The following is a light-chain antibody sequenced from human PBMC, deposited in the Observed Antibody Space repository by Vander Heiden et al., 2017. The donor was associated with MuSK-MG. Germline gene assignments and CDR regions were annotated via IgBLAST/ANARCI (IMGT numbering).Light chain of an antibody. Sequence: SSELTQPSSVSVSPGQTARILCSGAVLAKKDARWFQQKPGQALVVVIDKDREGPAGIPERVSGASSGTTVTVTISGAQGEDEDDYYCYAAADRGVFGGGTKLTVL. J-gene: IGLJ3*02. CDR2: KDR. CDR1: VLAKKD. CDR3: YAAADRGV. V-gene: IGLV3-27*01.